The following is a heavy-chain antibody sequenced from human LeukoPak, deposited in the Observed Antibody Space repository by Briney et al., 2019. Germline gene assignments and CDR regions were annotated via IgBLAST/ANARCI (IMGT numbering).Heavy chain of an antibody. CDR3: VRAAPRDCSPASCSLFDT. CDR2: IMIGGDGK. Sequence: GGSLRLSCAASGFTVSSNYMSWVRQAPRKGLEWVSTIMIGGDGKHYADSVKGRFTISRDRSESTLYLQMNGLRADDTAVYYCVRAAPRDCSPASCSLFDTWGQGTLVTVSS. V-gene: IGHV3-23*01. D-gene: IGHD2-2*01. CDR1: GFTVSSNY. J-gene: IGHJ4*02.